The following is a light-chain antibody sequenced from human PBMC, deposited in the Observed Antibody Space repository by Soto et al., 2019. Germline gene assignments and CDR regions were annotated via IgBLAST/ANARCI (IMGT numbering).Light chain of an antibody. CDR2: NNN. CDR1: SSNIGSNT. Sequence: QSVLTQPPSASGTPGQRVTISCSGSSSNIGSNTVNWYQQLSGTAPKLLIYNNNLRPSGVPDRFSGSESGTSASLAISGLQSDDEADYYCAAWDDSLIGQVFGTGTKVTVL. J-gene: IGLJ1*01. V-gene: IGLV1-44*01. CDR3: AAWDDSLIGQV.